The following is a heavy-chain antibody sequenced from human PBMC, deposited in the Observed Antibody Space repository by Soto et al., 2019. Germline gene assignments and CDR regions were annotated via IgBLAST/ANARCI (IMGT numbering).Heavy chain of an antibody. D-gene: IGHD3-22*01. J-gene: IGHJ4*02. Sequence: PGGSLRLCCTASGFTFGDYAMSWVRQAPGKGLEWVGFIRSKAYGGTTEYAASVKGRFTISRDDSKSIAYLQMNSLKTEDTAVYFCSLSAYYYDSSGYYSHTPPRYWGQGTLVTVSS. CDR3: SLSAYYYDSSGYYSHTPPRY. CDR1: GFTFGDYA. V-gene: IGHV3-49*04. CDR2: IRSKAYGGTT.